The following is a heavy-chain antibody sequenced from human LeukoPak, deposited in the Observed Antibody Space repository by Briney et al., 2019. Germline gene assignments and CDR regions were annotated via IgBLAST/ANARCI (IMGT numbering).Heavy chain of an antibody. V-gene: IGHV3-53*01. CDR3: ASTTRGGTYYYYMDV. CDR2: IYSGGSI. Sequence: GGSLRLSCAASGFTFSSYEMNWVRQAPGKGLEWVSVIYSGGSIYYADSVKGRFTVSRDNSKNTLYLQMNSLRAEDTAVYYCASTTRGGTYYYYMDVWGKGTTVTISS. D-gene: IGHD3-10*01. CDR1: GFTFSSYE. J-gene: IGHJ6*03.